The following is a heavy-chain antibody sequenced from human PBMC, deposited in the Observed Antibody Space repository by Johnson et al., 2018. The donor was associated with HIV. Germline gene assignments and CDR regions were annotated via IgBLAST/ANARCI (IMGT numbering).Heavy chain of an antibody. Sequence: VQLVESGGGLVQPGGSLRLSCAASGITVNSNYMRWVRQAPGKGLEWVSDIYRDGSTYYAPSVKGRFTIARDNSRNKLYLQMNSLEAEDPAVCYCARSSSSGAFDIWGQGTMVTVSS. CDR1: GITVNSNY. CDR3: ARSSSSGAFDI. CDR2: IYRDGST. J-gene: IGHJ3*02. V-gene: IGHV3-66*02. D-gene: IGHD6-6*01.